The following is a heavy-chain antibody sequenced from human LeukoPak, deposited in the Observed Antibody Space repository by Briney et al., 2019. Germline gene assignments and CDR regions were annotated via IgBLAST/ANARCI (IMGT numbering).Heavy chain of an antibody. Sequence: GGSLRLSCAASGFSFRKYATSWVRQDPGKGLVGVSRINTDGSTTTYADSVKGRFTISRDNAKNTLYLQMNSLRAEDTAVYYCARTRDYSSGNWFDPWGQGTLVTVSS. CDR1: GFSFRKYA. CDR2: INTDGSTT. CDR3: ARTRDYSSGNWFDP. D-gene: IGHD3-10*01. J-gene: IGHJ5*02. V-gene: IGHV3-74*01.